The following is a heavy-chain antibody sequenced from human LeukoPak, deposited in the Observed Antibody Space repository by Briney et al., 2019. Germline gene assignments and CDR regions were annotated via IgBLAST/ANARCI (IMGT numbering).Heavy chain of an antibody. J-gene: IGHJ3*02. CDR2: INHSGST. V-gene: IGHV4-34*01. Sequence: SETPSLTCAVYGGSFSGDYRSWIRQPPGRGLEWIGEINHSGSTNYNPSIKSRVTISVHKSNHQFSLKMISVTGADTAVYYCARDTPYSAVAGTGNYAFDIWGQGTMVSVSS. CDR1: GGSFSGDY. D-gene: IGHD6-19*01. CDR3: ARDTPYSAVAGTGNYAFDI.